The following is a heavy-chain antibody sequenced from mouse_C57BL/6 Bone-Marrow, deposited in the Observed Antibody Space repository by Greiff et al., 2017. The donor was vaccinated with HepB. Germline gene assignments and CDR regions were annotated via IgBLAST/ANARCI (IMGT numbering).Heavy chain of an antibody. Sequence: QVHVKQSGAELARPGASVKLSCKASGYTFTSYGISWVKQRTGQGLEWIGEIYPRSGNTYYNEKFKGKATLTADKSSSTAYMELRSQTAEDSAVYFCARRKILDYDDVLYAMDYWGQGTSVTVST. J-gene: IGHJ4*01. CDR1: GYTFTSYG. CDR2: IYPRSGNT. V-gene: IGHV1-81*01. D-gene: IGHD2-4*01. CDR3: ARRKILDYDDVLYAMDY.